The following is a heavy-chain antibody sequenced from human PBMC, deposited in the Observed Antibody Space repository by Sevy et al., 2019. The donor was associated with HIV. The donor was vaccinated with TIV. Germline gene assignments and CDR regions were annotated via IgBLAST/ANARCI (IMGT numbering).Heavy chain of an antibody. CDR2: FYPGDSDT. Sequence: GESLKISCKGSGYSFISYWIAWVRQMPGKGLEWMGIFYPGDSDTRYSPSFQGQVTISVDKSITTAYLQWSSLKASDTAVYYCARVSRWYYYGSGSLIGVGGMDVWDQGTTVTVSS. CDR1: GYSFISYW. J-gene: IGHJ6*02. V-gene: IGHV5-51*01. D-gene: IGHD3-10*01. CDR3: ARVSRWYYYGSGSLIGVGGMDV.